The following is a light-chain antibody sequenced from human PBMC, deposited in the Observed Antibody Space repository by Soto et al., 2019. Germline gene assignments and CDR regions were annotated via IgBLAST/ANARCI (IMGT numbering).Light chain of an antibody. Sequence: QSALTQPASVSGSPGQSITVSCSGTSSDVGLYNYVSWYQHHPGKAPQLVIFDVSDRPSGVSDRFSGSKSANTASLTISRLQAEDEADYYCISYADNNNFVFGGGTKLTVL. J-gene: IGLJ3*02. V-gene: IGLV2-14*01. CDR1: SSDVGLYNY. CDR3: ISYADNNNFV. CDR2: DVS.